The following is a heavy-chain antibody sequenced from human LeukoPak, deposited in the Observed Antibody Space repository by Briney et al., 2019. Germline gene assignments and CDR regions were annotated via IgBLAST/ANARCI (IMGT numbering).Heavy chain of an antibody. D-gene: IGHD3-16*01. CDR2: INHSGST. V-gene: IGHV4-34*01. CDR1: GGSFSGYY. CDR3: ARHSQWGIIPWTFDI. J-gene: IGHJ3*02. Sequence: PSETLSLTCAVYGGSFSGYYWSWIRQPPGKGLEWIGEINHSGSTNYNPSLKSRVTISVATSMNKFSLRLSSVTAADTAVYYCARHSQWGIIPWTFDIWGQGTMVTVSS.